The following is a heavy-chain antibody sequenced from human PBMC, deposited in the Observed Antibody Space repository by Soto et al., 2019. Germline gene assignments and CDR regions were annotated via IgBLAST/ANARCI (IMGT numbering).Heavy chain of an antibody. J-gene: IGHJ4*02. Sequence: PSETLSLTCSVSCGSIIGYYWSWIRQPPGKGLEWIGYIYYTGSTNYNPSLKSRVTISVDTSKNQFSLNLSSVTAADTAVYYCARALAVAGFDCWGQGALVTVSS. V-gene: IGHV4-59*01. D-gene: IGHD6-19*01. CDR1: CGSIIGYY. CDR3: ARALAVAGFDC. CDR2: IYYTGST.